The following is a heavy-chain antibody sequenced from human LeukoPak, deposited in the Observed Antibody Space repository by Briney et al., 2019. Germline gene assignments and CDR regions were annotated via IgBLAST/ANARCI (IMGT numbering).Heavy chain of an antibody. Sequence: NPGGSLRLSCAASGFTFSSYSMNWVRQAPGKGLEWVSSISSSSSYIYYADSVKGRFTISRDNAKNSLYLQMNSLRAEDTAVYYCARDMVRGVIPRGDAFDIGGQGTVVTVSS. V-gene: IGHV3-21*01. CDR3: ARDMVRGVIPRGDAFDI. CDR2: ISSSSSYI. D-gene: IGHD3-10*01. CDR1: GFTFSSYS. J-gene: IGHJ3*02.